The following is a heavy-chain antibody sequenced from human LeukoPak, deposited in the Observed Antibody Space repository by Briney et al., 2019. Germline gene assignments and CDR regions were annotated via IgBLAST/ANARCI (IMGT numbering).Heavy chain of an antibody. Sequence: SVKVSCKASGGTFSSYAISWVRQAPGQGLEWMGGIIPIFGTANYAQKFQGRVTITADKSTSTAYLQWSSLKASDTAMYYCARHVPYNTWNYFDYWGQGTLVTVSS. CDR1: GGTFSSYA. CDR2: IIPIFGTA. V-gene: IGHV1-69*06. D-gene: IGHD1-20*01. CDR3: ARHVPYNTWNYFDY. J-gene: IGHJ4*02.